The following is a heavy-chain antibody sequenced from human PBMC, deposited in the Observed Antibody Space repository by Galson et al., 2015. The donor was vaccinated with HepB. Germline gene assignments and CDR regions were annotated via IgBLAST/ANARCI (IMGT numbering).Heavy chain of an antibody. Sequence: SETLSLTCAVYGGSFSGYYWSWIRQPPGKGLEWIGEINHSGSTNYNPSLKSRVTISVDTSKNQFSLKLSSVTAADTAVYCCARAPYYDCSGGGCSRTPSVDYFDYWGQGTLVTVSS. CDR3: ARAPYYDCSGGGCSRTPSVDYFDY. CDR1: GGSFSGYY. J-gene: IGHJ4*02. CDR2: INHSGST. D-gene: IGHD2-15*01. V-gene: IGHV4-34*01.